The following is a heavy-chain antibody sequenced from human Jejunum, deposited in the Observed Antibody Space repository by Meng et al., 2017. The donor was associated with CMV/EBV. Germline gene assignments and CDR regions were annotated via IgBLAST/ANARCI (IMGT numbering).Heavy chain of an antibody. CDR1: GGSMGSGNYY. J-gene: IGHJ5*02. V-gene: IGHV4-30-4*01. CDR2: IHSSGST. D-gene: IGHD3-10*01. CDR3: ARASYGSGSPLGESWFDP. Sequence: QVQLQESGPGPVEPSQTLSLTCTVSGGSMGSGNYYWSWIRQPPGKGLEWIGYIHSSGSTYYNPSLRSRLTISVDTSKNQFSLKLSSVTAADTAVYYCARASYGSGSPLGESWFDPWGQGTLVTVSS.